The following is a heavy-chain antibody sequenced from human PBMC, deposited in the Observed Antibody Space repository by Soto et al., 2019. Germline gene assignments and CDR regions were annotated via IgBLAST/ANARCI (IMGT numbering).Heavy chain of an antibody. J-gene: IGHJ4*02. Sequence: EPLSLRCTVSWGAISSSSYYWRWMREPAGKGLEWIGEINHSGSTNYNPSLKGRVTISVDTSKNQFSLKLSSVTAADTAVYYCARDGVEMATITPFFDYWGQGTLVTVSS. D-gene: IGHD5-12*01. V-gene: IGHV4-39*07. CDR2: INHSGST. CDR1: WGAISSSSYY. CDR3: ARDGVEMATITPFFDY.